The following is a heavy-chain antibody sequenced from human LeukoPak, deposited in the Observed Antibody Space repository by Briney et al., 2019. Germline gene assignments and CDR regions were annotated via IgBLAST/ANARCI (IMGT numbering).Heavy chain of an antibody. D-gene: IGHD6-19*01. Sequence: PGGSLRLSCAASGFTFSNFAVSWVRQAPGKGLEWVSAISGSGGSTYYADSVKGRFTISRDNSKNTLYLQMNSLRAEDTAVYYCARDPRGIAVAGTGDCWGQGTLVTVSS. J-gene: IGHJ4*02. V-gene: IGHV3-23*01. CDR1: GFTFSNFA. CDR3: ARDPRGIAVAGTGDC. CDR2: ISGSGGST.